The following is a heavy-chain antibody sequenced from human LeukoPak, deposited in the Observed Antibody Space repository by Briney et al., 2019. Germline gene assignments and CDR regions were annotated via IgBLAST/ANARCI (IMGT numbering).Heavy chain of an antibody. D-gene: IGHD6-19*01. CDR1: GFTFSSYA. J-gene: IGHJ4*02. CDR3: ARRDNSGWFGFDY. CDR2: ISTSGVST. Sequence: GGSLRLSCAASGFTFSSYAMSWVRQAPGKGLEWVSSISTSGVSTYYGDSVKGRFTISRDSAKNTLYLQMNRLRVEDTAVYYCARRDNSGWFGFDYWGQGTLVTVSS. V-gene: IGHV3-23*01.